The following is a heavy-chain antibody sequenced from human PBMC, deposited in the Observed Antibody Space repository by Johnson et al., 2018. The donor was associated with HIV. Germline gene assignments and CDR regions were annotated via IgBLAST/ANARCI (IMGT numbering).Heavy chain of an antibody. D-gene: IGHD4-23*01. J-gene: IGHJ3*02. CDR3: AKARSLCDYGGFDAFDI. Sequence: VQLVESGGGLVQPGGSLRLSCGASGFTVSGNYMNWVRQAPGKGLEWVSVIYSDESTYYADSVQGRFTLSRDNSQNMVYLQMNSLRVEDTAMYYCAKARSLCDYGGFDAFDIWGQGTLVIVSS. V-gene: IGHV3-66*01. CDR2: IYSDEST. CDR1: GFTVSGNY.